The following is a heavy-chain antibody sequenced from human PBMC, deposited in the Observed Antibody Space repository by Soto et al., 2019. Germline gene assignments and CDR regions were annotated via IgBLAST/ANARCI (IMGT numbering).Heavy chain of an antibody. CDR1: GFTFSIFA. J-gene: IGHJ4*02. Sequence: EVQLLESGGELVQPGGSLRRSCAASGFTFSIFAMSWVRQSPGKGLEWVSTISGSGGSTYYADAVKGRFSISRDNSMGTLYLQVKSLRVEDTAIYYYAQEVSLGSTVDLGYWGPGNLVTVSS. D-gene: IGHD7-27*01. CDR2: ISGSGGST. CDR3: AQEVSLGSTVDLGY. V-gene: IGHV3-23*01.